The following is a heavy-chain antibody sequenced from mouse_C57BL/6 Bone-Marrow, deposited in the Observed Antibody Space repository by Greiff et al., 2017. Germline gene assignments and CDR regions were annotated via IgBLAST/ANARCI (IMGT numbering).Heavy chain of an antibody. Sequence: QVQLKQSGPELVKPGASVKISCKASGYAFSSSWMNWVKQRPGKGFEWIGRIYPGDGDTNYNEKFKGKAKLTADKSSSTAYMQLSSLTSEDSAVYFCARWEVVADWYFDVWGTGTTVTVSS. V-gene: IGHV1-82*01. J-gene: IGHJ1*03. CDR2: IYPGDGDT. CDR3: ARWEVVADWYFDV. CDR1: GYAFSSSW. D-gene: IGHD1-1*01.